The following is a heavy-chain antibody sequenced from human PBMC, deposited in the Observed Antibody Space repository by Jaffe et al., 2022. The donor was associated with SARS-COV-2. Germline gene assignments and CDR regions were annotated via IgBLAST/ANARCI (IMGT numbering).Heavy chain of an antibody. V-gene: IGHV3-48*04. D-gene: IGHD3-10*01. J-gene: IGHJ3*02. CDR3: ASSPWGVSGIGAFEI. CDR1: GFTFSTFS. Sequence: EVQLVVSGGDLVQPGGSLRLSCAASGFTFSTFSMNWVRQAPGKGLEWVSYINSGSSIIYYADSVKGRFTISRDNAKNSLYLQMNSLRAEDTAVYYCASSPWGVSGIGAFEIWGQGTMVTVSP. CDR2: INSGSSII.